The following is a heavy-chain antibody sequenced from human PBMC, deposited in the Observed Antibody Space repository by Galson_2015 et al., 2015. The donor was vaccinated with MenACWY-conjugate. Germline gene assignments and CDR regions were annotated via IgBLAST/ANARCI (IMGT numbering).Heavy chain of an antibody. V-gene: IGHV3-23*01. CDR1: GFTFSSYA. CDR3: AKDMGALGGSDY. Sequence: SLRLSCAASGFTFSSYAMSWVRQAPGKGLEWVSAISGSGGGTYYADSVKGRFTISRDNSKNTLYLQMNSLRAEDTAVYYCAKDMGALGGSDYWGQGTLVTVSS. CDR2: ISGSGGGT. D-gene: IGHD1-26*01. J-gene: IGHJ4*02.